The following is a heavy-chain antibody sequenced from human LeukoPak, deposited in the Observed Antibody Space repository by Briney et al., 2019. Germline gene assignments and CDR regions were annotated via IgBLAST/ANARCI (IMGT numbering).Heavy chain of an antibody. J-gene: IGHJ6*02. CDR3: ARDLFGSGSKYYYYYYGMYV. V-gene: IGHV1-18*01. D-gene: IGHD3-10*01. CDR2: ISAYNGNT. CDR1: GYTFTSYG. Sequence: GASVKVSCKASGYTFTSYGISWERQAPGQGLEWMGWISAYNGNTNYAQKLQGRVTMTTDTSTSPAYMELRSLRSDDTAVYYCARDLFGSGSKYYYYYYGMYVWGQGTTVTVSS.